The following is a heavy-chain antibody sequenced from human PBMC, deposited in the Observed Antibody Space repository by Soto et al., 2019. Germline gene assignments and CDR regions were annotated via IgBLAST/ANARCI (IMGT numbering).Heavy chain of an antibody. CDR3: AHRDPWLGPYIDF. J-gene: IGHJ4*02. CDR2: IDWDDDK. D-gene: IGHD6-19*01. CDR1: GFSLSTIRVG. Sequence: GAGPALVNPTQTLTLTCTFSGFSLSTIRVGGGWIRQPPGKALEWLALIDWDDDKRYSPPLKSSITISKDTFKIQVLLTMTNMDPVDTAXYYFAHRDPWLGPYIDFWGQGTLVTVSS. V-gene: IGHV2-5*02.